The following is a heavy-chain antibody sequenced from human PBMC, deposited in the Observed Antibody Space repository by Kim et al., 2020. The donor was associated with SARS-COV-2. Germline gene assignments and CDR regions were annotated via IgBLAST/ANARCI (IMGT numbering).Heavy chain of an antibody. Sequence: GGSLRLSCAAYGFTFSAYWMTWVRQAPGKGLEWVANIKQDGGDRHYVDSVKGRFTISRDNAKSSLYLQMNSLRVDDTAVYFCASLAHDYGASRPVDYWGQGTLVTVSS. CDR1: GFTFSAYW. CDR2: IKQDGGDR. V-gene: IGHV3-7*03. CDR3: ASLAHDYGASRPVDY. D-gene: IGHD4-17*01. J-gene: IGHJ4*02.